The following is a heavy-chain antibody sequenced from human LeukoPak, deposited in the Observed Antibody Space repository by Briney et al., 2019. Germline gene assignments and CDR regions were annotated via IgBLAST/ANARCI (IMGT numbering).Heavy chain of an antibody. D-gene: IGHD3-10*01. Sequence: PSETLSLTCTVSGYSISSGYYWGWIRQPPGKGLEWIGTIYHSGSTYYNPSLKSRITISVDTPKNHFSLKLTSVTAADTAVYYCARASGSGSYPLDYWGQGTLVTVSS. J-gene: IGHJ4*02. CDR3: ARASGSGSYPLDY. V-gene: IGHV4-38-2*02. CDR1: GYSISSGYY. CDR2: IYHSGST.